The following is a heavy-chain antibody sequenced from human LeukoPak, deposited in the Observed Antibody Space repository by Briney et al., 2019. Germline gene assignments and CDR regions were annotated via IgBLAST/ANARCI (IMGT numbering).Heavy chain of an antibody. Sequence: KPSETLSLTCTVSGGSISSYYWSWIRQPPGKGLEWIGYIYYSGSTNYNPSLKSRVTISVDTSKNQFSLQLSSVTAADTAVYYCAREMTTVDTNWFAPWGQGTLVTVSS. CDR2: IYYSGST. J-gene: IGHJ5*02. CDR3: AREMTTVDTNWFAP. D-gene: IGHD4-17*01. V-gene: IGHV4-59*01. CDR1: GGSISSYY.